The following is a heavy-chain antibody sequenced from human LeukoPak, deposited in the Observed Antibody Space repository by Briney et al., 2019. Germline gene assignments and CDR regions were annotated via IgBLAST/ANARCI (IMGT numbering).Heavy chain of an antibody. CDR3: ARQPMIGYYFDY. CDR1: GGTFNTYA. V-gene: IGHV1-69*13. CDR2: IIPIFGTA. D-gene: IGHD3-22*01. Sequence: SVTVSCKASGGTFNTYAISWVRQAPGQGLEWMGGIIPIFGTANYAQKFQGRVTITADESTNTAYMELSSLRSEDTAVYYCARQPMIGYYFDYWGQGTLVAVSS. J-gene: IGHJ4*02.